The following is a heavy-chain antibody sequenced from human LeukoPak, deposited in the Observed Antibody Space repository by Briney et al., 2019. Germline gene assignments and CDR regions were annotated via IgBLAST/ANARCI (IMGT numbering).Heavy chain of an antibody. J-gene: IGHJ6*02. Sequence: PGGSLRLSCAASGLTFSKSWMSWVRQAPGQGLEWVAAIKEDGSEKDYVDSVKGRFTISRDNAKNSLYLQMNSLRAEDTEVYYCATYTNWVAGDVWGQGTSVSVSS. CDR2: IKEDGSEK. CDR1: GLTFSKSW. CDR3: ATYTNWVAGDV. V-gene: IGHV3-7*01. D-gene: IGHD1-1*01.